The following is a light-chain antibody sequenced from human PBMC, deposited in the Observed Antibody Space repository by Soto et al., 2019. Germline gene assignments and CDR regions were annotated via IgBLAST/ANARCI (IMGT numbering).Light chain of an antibody. V-gene: IGKV1-6*01. CDR2: GAT. CDR1: QGISNY. J-gene: IGKJ1*01. CDR3: LQDYNYPWT. Sequence: ATQTTQSPSSLSASVGDRVTISCRASQGISNYLAWYQQRPGKAPKLLIFGATTLQSGVPSRFSASGSGPDFTLTISSLQPEDFATYYCLQDYNYPWTFGQGTKVDIK.